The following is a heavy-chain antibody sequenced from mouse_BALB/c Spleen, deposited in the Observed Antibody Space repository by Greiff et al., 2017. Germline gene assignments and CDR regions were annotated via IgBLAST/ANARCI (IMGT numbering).Heavy chain of an antibody. V-gene: IGHV2-6-7*01. CDR1: GFSLTGYG. J-gene: IGHJ3*01. CDR3: AGDVAY. CDR2: IWYDGST. Sequence: QVQLKESGPGLVAPSQCLSITCTASGFSLTGYGVNWVRQPPGKGLEWLGMIWYDGSTDYNSAIKSGLSTSKDYSKSQGFLTMNSLLTDDAARYYCAGDVAYWGQGTLVTVSA.